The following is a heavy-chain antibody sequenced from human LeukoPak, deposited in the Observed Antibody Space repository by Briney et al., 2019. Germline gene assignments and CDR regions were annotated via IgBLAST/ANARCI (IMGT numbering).Heavy chain of an antibody. CDR2: ISSSGDTT. Sequence: GGSLRLSCAASGFTFSDYHMNWIRQAPGKGLEWISYISSSGDTTYYADFVKGRFTVSRDNAENSLYLQMNSLRAEDTAVYYCAREPYYYDSSGHDYWGQGTLVTVSS. J-gene: IGHJ4*02. V-gene: IGHV3-11*04. CDR3: AREPYYYDSSGHDY. D-gene: IGHD3-22*01. CDR1: GFTFSDYH.